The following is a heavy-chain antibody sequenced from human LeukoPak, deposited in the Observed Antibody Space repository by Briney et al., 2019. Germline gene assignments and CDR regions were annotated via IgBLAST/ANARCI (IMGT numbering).Heavy chain of an antibody. CDR1: GGSISSSSYY. CDR3: ARHSAASGYYSIYDYGMDV. CDR2: VNYSATT. Sequence: SETLSLTCTVSGGSISSSSYYWGWIRPPPGQGLGWTGSVNYSATTYSNPSLKSRVAIYADTSKNQFSLKLSSVKAAYTPVYYCARHSAASGYYSIYDYGMDVWGQGTTVTVSS. D-gene: IGHD3-22*01. J-gene: IGHJ6*02. V-gene: IGHV4-39*01.